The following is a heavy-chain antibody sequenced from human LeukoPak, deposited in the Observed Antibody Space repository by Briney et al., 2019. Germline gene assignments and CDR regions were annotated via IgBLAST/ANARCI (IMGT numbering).Heavy chain of an antibody. D-gene: IGHD6-13*01. CDR3: ARGSYRSSLNWFDP. J-gene: IGHJ5*02. Sequence: PSETLSLTCTVSGGSISSYYWSWIRQPPVKGLEWIGYIYYSGSTNYNPSLKSRVTISVDTSKNQFSLKLSSVTAADTAVYYCARGSYRSSLNWFDPWGQGTLVTVSS. CDR1: GGSISSYY. V-gene: IGHV4-59*01. CDR2: IYYSGST.